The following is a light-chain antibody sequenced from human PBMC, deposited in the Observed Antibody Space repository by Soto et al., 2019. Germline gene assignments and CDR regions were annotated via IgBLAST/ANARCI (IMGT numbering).Light chain of an antibody. CDR3: QHYNSYSEA. CDR1: QSVSSN. J-gene: IGKJ1*01. Sequence: EIVMTQSPFALSVSPVERSTLSCRASQSVSSNLAWYQQKPGQAPRLLIYGTSTRATGIPARFSGSGSGTEFTLTISSLQSEDFATYYCQHYNSYSEAFGQGTKVDIK. V-gene: IGKV3-15*01. CDR2: GTS.